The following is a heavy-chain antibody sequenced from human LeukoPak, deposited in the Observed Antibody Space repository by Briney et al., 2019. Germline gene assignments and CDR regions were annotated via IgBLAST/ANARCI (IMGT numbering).Heavy chain of an antibody. Sequence: GGSLRLACVGSGFCLKTYNMNWVRQAPGKGLEWVSSMTTSRYIYYADSVKGRFTISRDDANNSVYLQMDSLRAEDTATYYCARDQFFDYDNDDAFDVWGQGTKVIVSS. CDR2: MTTSRYI. V-gene: IGHV3-21*01. D-gene: IGHD3/OR15-3a*01. CDR3: ARDQFFDYDNDDAFDV. CDR1: GFCLKTYN. J-gene: IGHJ3*01.